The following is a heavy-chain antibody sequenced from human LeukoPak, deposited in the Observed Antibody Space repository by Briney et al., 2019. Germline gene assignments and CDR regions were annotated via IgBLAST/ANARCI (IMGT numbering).Heavy chain of an antibody. J-gene: IGHJ4*02. CDR1: GGSISSYH. Sequence: PSETLSLTCTVSGGSISSYHWSWIRQPPGKGLEWIGYIYYSGSTNYTPSLKSRVTISVDTSKNQFSLKLSSVTAADTAVYYCARDYGGSLDYWGQGTLVTVSS. V-gene: IGHV4-59*01. CDR2: IYYSGST. D-gene: IGHD4-23*01. CDR3: ARDYGGSLDY.